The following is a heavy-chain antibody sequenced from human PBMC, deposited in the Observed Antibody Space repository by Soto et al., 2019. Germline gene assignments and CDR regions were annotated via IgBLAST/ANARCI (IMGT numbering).Heavy chain of an antibody. CDR3: ARQYSSGWYPPDYNWFAP. Sequence: SETLSLTCTVSGGSISSSSYYWGLIRQPPGKGLEWIGSIYYSGSTYYNPSLKSRVTISVDTSKNQFSLKLSSVTAADTAVYYCARQYSSGWYPPDYNWFAPWGQGTLVTVSS. CDR2: IYYSGST. D-gene: IGHD6-19*01. V-gene: IGHV4-39*01. CDR1: GGSISSSSYY. J-gene: IGHJ5*02.